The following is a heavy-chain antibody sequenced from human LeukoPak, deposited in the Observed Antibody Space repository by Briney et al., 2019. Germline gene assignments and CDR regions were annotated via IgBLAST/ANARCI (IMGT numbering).Heavy chain of an antibody. Sequence: GGSLRLSCAASGFTFSSYGMSWVRQAPGKGLEWVSAISGSGGSTYYADSVKGRFTISRDNSKNTLYLQMNSLRADDTAVYYCAKDRNGGNWGPFDYWGKGTLVTVSS. CDR3: AKDRNGGNWGPFDY. J-gene: IGHJ4*02. D-gene: IGHD4-23*01. V-gene: IGHV3-23*01. CDR2: ISGSGGST. CDR1: GFTFSSYG.